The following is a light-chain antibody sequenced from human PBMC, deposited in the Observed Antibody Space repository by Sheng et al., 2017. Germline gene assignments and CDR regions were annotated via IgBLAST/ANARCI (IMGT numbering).Light chain of an antibody. CDR3: QQSYSTLFT. CDR2: DAS. CDR1: QSISTY. V-gene: IGKV1-39*01. J-gene: IGKJ3*01. Sequence: DIQMTQSPSSLSASVGDRVTITCRASQSISTYLNWYQQKPEKAPKLLIYDASSLQSGVPSRFSGSGSGTDFTLTISSLQPEDFATYYCQQSYSTLFTFGPGTKVDIK.